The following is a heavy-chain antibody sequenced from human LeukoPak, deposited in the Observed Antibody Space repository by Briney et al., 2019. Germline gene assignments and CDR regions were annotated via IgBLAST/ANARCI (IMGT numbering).Heavy chain of an antibody. CDR1: GFTFSSYG. CDR3: ARDGIDVTYIDY. D-gene: IGHD1-1*01. V-gene: IGHV3-33*01. J-gene: IGHJ4*02. CDR2: IWYDGNKK. Sequence: AGGSLRLSCAASGFTFSSYGMHWVRQAPGKGLEWVAVIWYDGNKKFYADSVKGRFAISRDNSENTLFLQMKSLRAEDTAVYYCARDGIDVTYIDYWGQGTLVTVSS.